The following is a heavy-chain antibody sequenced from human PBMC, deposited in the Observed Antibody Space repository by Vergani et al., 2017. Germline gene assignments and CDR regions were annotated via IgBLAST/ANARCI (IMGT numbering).Heavy chain of an antibody. CDR3: AREGVPRCCIVGAPDF. CDR1: GFNVGHYW. J-gene: IGHJ4*02. D-gene: IGHD1-26*01. V-gene: IGHV3-7*01. Sequence: EVQLVESGGDFVQPGGSLTLSFAASGFNVGHYWMSWVRQAPGKGLEWVANIKEDGTEKYYLDSVKGRFTISRDIAENSIYLEMNSLRVEDTAVYYCAREGVPRCCIVGAPDFWGQGTQVTVSS. CDR2: IKEDGTEK.